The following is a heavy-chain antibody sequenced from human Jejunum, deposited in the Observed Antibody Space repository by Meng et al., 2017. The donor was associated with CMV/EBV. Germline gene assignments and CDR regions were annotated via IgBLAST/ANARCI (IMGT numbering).Heavy chain of an antibody. CDR2: IIPIVDIT. J-gene: IGHJ5*02. D-gene: IGHD5-24*01. V-gene: IGHV1-69*04. Sequence: ASGGTVSNYGINWVRQAPGQGLEWIGSIIPIVDITNYAQKFQGRVTISADISTSTVYMDLSSLRSEDTAVYYCAREGDGNNLFWFDPWGQGTLVTVSS. CDR3: AREGDGNNLFWFDP. CDR1: GGTVSNYG.